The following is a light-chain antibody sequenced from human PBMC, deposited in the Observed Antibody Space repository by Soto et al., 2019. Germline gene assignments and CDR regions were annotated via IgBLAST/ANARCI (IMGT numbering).Light chain of an antibody. CDR3: QQRSNWPRT. V-gene: IGKV3-11*01. CDR1: QNVGNY. J-gene: IGKJ1*01. Sequence: EIVLTQSPATLSLSPGERATLSCRASQNVGNYLAWYQQKPGQAPRLLIYDASNRATGIPARFSGSGSGTDFTLTISSLEPEDFAVFYCQQRSNWPRTFGQGTKVEIK. CDR2: DAS.